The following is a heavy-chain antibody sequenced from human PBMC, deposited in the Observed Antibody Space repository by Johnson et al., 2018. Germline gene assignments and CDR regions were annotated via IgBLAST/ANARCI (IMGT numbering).Heavy chain of an antibody. D-gene: IGHD2-15*01. V-gene: IGHV3-30*04. J-gene: IGHJ3*02. CDR2: ISSDGRNT. CDR3: ARDVGYCSGGSCYSCAFDI. CDR1: GFIFNNYA. Sequence: QVQLVESGGGVVQPGMSLRLSCAGSGFIFNNYAMHWVRQAPGKGLEWVTVISSDGRNTYYADSVKGRFTISRDNSKTTLFLQMNSLTADDTAVYYCARDVGYCSGGSCYSCAFDIWGQGTMVTVSS.